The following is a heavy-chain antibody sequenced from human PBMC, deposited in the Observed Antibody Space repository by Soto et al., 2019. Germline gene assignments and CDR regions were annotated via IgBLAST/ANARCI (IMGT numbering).Heavy chain of an antibody. CDR1: GFTFSSYG. Sequence: PGGSLRFSCAASGFTFSSYGMHWVRQAPGKGLEWVAVIWYDGSNKYYADSVKGRFTISRDNSKNTLYLQMNSLRAEDTAVYYCARNYDSSGYYYLSVFYYYYGMDVWGQGTTVTVSS. CDR3: ARNYDSSGYYYLSVFYYYYGMDV. D-gene: IGHD3-22*01. CDR2: IWYDGSNK. J-gene: IGHJ6*02. V-gene: IGHV3-33*01.